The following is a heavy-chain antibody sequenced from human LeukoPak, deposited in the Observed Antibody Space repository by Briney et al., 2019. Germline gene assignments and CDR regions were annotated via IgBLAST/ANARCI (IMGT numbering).Heavy chain of an antibody. V-gene: IGHV3-7*04. Sequence: GGSLRLSCATSGFNFSDSRMTWVRQAPGKGLQWVANVNRDGTEKHFLDSVEGRFTVSRDNANKALYLQMSSLTPQDTAVYFCVRGDWYFESWGQGALVTVSS. J-gene: IGHJ4*02. CDR3: VRGDWYFES. CDR1: GFNFSDSR. D-gene: IGHD2-21*01. CDR2: VNRDGTEK.